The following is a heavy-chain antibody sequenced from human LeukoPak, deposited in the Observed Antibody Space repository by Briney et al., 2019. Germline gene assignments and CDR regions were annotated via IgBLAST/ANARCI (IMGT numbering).Heavy chain of an antibody. D-gene: IGHD3-9*01. V-gene: IGHV4-38-2*02. CDR1: GYSISSGYY. J-gene: IGHJ6*03. Sequence: SETLSLTXTVSGYSISSGYYWGWVRQPPGKGLEWIGSIYHSGSTYYNPSLKSRVTISVDTSKNQFSLKLSSVTAADTAVYYCARVRYDILIGYYPYYYYYYMDVWGKGTTVTVSS. CDR2: IYHSGST. CDR3: ARVRYDILIGYYPYYYYYYMDV.